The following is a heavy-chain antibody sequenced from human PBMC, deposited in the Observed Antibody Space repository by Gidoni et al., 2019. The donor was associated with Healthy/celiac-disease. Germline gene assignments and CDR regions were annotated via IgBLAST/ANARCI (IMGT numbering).Heavy chain of an antibody. D-gene: IGHD3-22*01. CDR1: GLTFSSYS. CDR2: ISSSSSYI. CDR3: ARDRGFHYYDSSGFDY. J-gene: IGHJ4*02. Sequence: EVQLVESGGGLVKPGGSLRLSCAASGLTFSSYSMNWVRQAPGKGLEWVSSISSSSSYIYYADSVKGRFTISRDNAKNSLYLQMNSLRAEDTAVYYCARDRGFHYYDSSGFDYWGQGTLVTVSS. V-gene: IGHV3-21*01.